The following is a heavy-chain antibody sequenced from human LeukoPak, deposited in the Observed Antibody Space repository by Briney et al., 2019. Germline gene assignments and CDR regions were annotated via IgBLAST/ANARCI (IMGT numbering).Heavy chain of an antibody. CDR1: GLTFSGYS. D-gene: IGHD7-27*01. J-gene: IGHJ4*02. V-gene: IGHV3-48*01. Sequence: GGSLRLSCAASGLTFSGYSMDWVRQAPGKGLEWISHIWGDGTGIWYADPVKGRFTISRDNAKKSLYLQMNSLRAEDTAVYYCATDRDWGFDYWGQGTLVTVSS. CDR3: ATDRDWGFDY. CDR2: IWGDGTGI.